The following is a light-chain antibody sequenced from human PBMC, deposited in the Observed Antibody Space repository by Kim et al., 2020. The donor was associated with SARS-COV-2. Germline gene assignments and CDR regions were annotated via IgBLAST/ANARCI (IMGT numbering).Light chain of an antibody. V-gene: IGLV1-47*01. J-gene: IGLJ1*01. CDR2: SND. CDR1: SSNIGRNY. CDR3: ATWDDSLKV. Sequence: PGQKVTSSCSESSSNIGRNYVFWYQQLPGPAPKILIYSNDQPPSGVPDRFSSSKSGTSASLAISGLRSDDEADYFCATWDDSLKVFGTGTKVTVL.